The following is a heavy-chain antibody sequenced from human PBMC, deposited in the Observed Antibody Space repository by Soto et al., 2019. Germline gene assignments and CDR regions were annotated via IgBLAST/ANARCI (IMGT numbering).Heavy chain of an antibody. V-gene: IGHV3-30-3*01. D-gene: IGHD4-17*01. CDR1: GFTFSSYA. CDR3: AREETYGDFGGWFDP. Sequence: QVQLVESGGGVVQPGRSLRLSCAASGFTFSSYAMHWVRQAPGKGLEWVAVISYDGSNKYYADSVKGRFTISRDNSKNTLYLQMNSLRAEDTAVYYCAREETYGDFGGWFDPWGQGTLVTVSS. CDR2: ISYDGSNK. J-gene: IGHJ5*02.